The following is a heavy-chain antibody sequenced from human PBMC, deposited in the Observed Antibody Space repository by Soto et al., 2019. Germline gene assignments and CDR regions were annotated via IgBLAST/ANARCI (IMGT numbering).Heavy chain of an antibody. Sequence: GGSLRLSCAASGFTLSSYGMHWVRQAPGKGLEWVAVISYDGSNKYYADSVKGRFTISRDNSKNTLYLQMNSLRAEDTAVYYCASKYYYGSGSYRNWGQGTLVTVSS. CDR2: ISYDGSNK. D-gene: IGHD3-10*01. J-gene: IGHJ4*02. CDR1: GFTLSSYG. V-gene: IGHV3-30*03. CDR3: ASKYYYGSGSYRN.